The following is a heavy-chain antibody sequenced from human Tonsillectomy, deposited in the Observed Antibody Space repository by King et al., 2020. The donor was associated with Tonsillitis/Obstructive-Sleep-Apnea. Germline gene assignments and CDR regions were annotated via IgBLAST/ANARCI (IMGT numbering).Heavy chain of an antibody. CDR3: ARDIETYYDILTGTGDLDY. J-gene: IGHJ4*02. Sequence: VQLVESGGGLVQPGGSLRLSCAASGFTFSSYWMYWVRQAPGKGLVWVSRINSDGSSTSYADSVKGRFTISRDNAKNTLYLQMISLRAEDTAVYYCARDIETYYDILTGTGDLDYWGQGTLVTVSS. CDR1: GFTFSSYW. CDR2: INSDGSST. V-gene: IGHV3-74*01. D-gene: IGHD3-9*01.